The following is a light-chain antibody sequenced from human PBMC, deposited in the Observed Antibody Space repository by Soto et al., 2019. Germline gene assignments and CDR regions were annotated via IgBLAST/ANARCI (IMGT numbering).Light chain of an antibody. J-gene: IGKJ1*01. CDR1: QSVSSSY. Sequence: EIVLTQSPGTLSLSPGERATLSCRASQSVSSSYLAWYLQKPGQAPRLLIYGASSRATGIPDRFSGSGSGTDFTLTISRLEPEDFAVYYCQQYGSSQWTFGQGTKVDIK. CDR3: QQYGSSQWT. V-gene: IGKV3-20*01. CDR2: GAS.